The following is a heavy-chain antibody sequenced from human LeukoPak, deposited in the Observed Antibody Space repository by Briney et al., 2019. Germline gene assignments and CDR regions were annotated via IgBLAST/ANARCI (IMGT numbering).Heavy chain of an antibody. CDR2: IIPIFGTA. CDR3: ARDFLAVATPSDY. J-gene: IGHJ4*02. CDR1: GGTFSSYA. V-gene: IGHV1-69*13. D-gene: IGHD6-19*01. Sequence: ASVKVSCKASGGTFSSYAISWVRQAPGQGLEWMGGIIPIFGTANYAQKFQGRVTITADESTSTAYMELSSLRSEDTAVYYCARDFLAVATPSDYWGQGTLVTVSS.